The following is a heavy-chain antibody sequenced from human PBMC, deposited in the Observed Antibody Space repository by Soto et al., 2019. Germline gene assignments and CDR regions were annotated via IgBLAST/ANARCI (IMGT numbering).Heavy chain of an antibody. CDR2: ISSYNVDT. CDR3: ARGHGEIIGAMDV. J-gene: IGHJ6*02. D-gene: IGHD3-3*01. Sequence: QAQMVQSGPEVKKPGASVKVSCTASGYRFNTYGISWVRQAPGQGLEWMGRISSYNVDTNYAEKFEDSLTMTTDTSTNTAYMELKRLRSDDTAVYCCARGHGEIIGAMDVLGQGTSVTVS. V-gene: IGHV1-18*01. CDR1: GYRFNTYG.